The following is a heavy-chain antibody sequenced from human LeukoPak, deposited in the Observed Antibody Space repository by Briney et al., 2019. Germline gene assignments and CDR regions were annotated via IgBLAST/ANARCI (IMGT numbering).Heavy chain of an antibody. D-gene: IGHD6-13*01. CDR3: AARAATGTIVDS. V-gene: IGHV4-39*01. CDR1: GGSISTSSYY. CDR2: MYYSGTT. Sequence: SETLSLTCTVSGGSISTSSYYWGWIRQPPGKGLEWIGNMYYSGTTYYDPSLKSRVTMSVDTSKNQFSLRMTSVAAADTAVYYCAARAATGTIVDSWGQGTLVTVSS. J-gene: IGHJ4*02.